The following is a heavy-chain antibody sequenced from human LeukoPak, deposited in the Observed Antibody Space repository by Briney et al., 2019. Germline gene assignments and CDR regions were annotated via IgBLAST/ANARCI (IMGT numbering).Heavy chain of an antibody. V-gene: IGHV3-7*03. Sequence: GGSLRLSCAASGFTFSRYWMTWVRQAPGKGLEWVANIKQEGSKKNYVDSVKGRFTISRDNAKNSLYLQMNSLRAEDTAVYYCATPLDYYDSSGYHQGGDWGQGTLVTVSS. D-gene: IGHD3-22*01. CDR1: GFTFSRYW. CDR2: IKQEGSKK. CDR3: ATPLDYYDSSGYHQGGD. J-gene: IGHJ4*02.